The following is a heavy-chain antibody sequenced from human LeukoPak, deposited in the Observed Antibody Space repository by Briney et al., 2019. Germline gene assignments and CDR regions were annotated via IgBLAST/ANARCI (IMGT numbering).Heavy chain of an antibody. CDR3: ARAKKRSGRSRNFYLDV. Sequence: SETLSLTCTVSDDPINSGVYYWNWIRQPAGKGLEWIGHIYTSGTTTNSNPSLKSRVAISLAPSKNHFSLKLSSVTAADTAVYYCARAKKRSGRSRNFYLDVWGKGTTVTVSS. J-gene: IGHJ6*03. D-gene: IGHD1-26*01. V-gene: IGHV4-61*09. CDR1: DDPINSGVYY. CDR2: IYTSGTTT.